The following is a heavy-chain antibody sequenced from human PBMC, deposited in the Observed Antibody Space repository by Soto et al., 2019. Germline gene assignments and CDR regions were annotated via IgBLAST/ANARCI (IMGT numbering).Heavy chain of an antibody. J-gene: IGHJ5*02. D-gene: IGHD6-13*01. Sequence: PSGTLSLTCSVSGGSISSYYWSWIRQPPGKGLEWIGYIYYSGSTNYNPSLESRVTISVDTSKNQFSLKLSSVTTADTAVYYCARSIAAAGINWVGLWGQGTLVTV. V-gene: IGHV4-59*08. CDR1: GGSISSYY. CDR2: IYYSGST. CDR3: ARSIAAAGINWVGL.